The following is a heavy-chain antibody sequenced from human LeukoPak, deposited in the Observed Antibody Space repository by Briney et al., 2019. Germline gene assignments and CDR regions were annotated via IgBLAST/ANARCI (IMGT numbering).Heavy chain of an antibody. CDR3: ARVGAGGPRRALDV. Sequence: GSLRLSCAASGFTFSSYAMSWVRQAPGKGLEWGGSIYYSGSTYYNPSLKSRVTISVDTSKNQVSLELSSVTAADTAVYYCARVGAGGPRRALDVWGQGTMVTVSS. J-gene: IGHJ3*01. CDR2: IYYSGST. CDR1: GFTFSSYA. D-gene: IGHD6-13*01. V-gene: IGHV4-39*07.